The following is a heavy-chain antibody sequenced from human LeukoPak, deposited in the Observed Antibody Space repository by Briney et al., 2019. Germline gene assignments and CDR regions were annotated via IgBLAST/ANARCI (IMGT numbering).Heavy chain of an antibody. Sequence: GGSLRLSCAASGFTFSSYAMSWVRQAPGKGLEWVSAISGSGGSTYYADSVKGRFTISRDNSKNTLYPQMNSLRAEDTAVYYCAKDSSSWYFAGVFDYWGQGTLVTVSS. CDR2: ISGSGGST. J-gene: IGHJ4*02. V-gene: IGHV3-23*01. CDR1: GFTFSSYA. D-gene: IGHD6-13*01. CDR3: AKDSSSWYFAGVFDY.